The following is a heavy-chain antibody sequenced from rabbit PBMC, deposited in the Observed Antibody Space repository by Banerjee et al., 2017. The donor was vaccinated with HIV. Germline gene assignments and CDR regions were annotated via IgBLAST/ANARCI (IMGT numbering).Heavy chain of an antibody. CDR2: IYTGDGNT. CDR1: GFTISSGYW. CDR3: ARAAYGGGGYSL. D-gene: IGHD8-1*01. J-gene: IGHJ4*01. V-gene: IGHV1S45*01. Sequence: QEQLEESGGDLVKPEGSLTLTCTASGFTISSGYWMCWVRQAPGKGLEWIGCIYTGDGNTYYASWANGRFTISKTSSTTVTLQMTSLTAADTATYFCARAAYGGGGYSLWGQGTLVTVS.